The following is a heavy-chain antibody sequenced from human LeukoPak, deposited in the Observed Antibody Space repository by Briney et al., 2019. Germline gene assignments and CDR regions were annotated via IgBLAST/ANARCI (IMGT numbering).Heavy chain of an antibody. CDR2: LYYSGST. J-gene: IGHJ4*02. CDR3: ASSPGGYCSSASCYTGGYFDY. D-gene: IGHD2-2*02. V-gene: IGHV4-39*01. CDR1: GGSISSSTYY. Sequence: SETLSLTCTVSGGSISSSTYYWVRIRQPPGKGLAWIGSLYYSGSTYYNPSLKSRVTISVDTSKNQFSLKLSSVTATDRAVYYCASSPGGYCSSASCYTGGYFDYWGQGSLVTVSS.